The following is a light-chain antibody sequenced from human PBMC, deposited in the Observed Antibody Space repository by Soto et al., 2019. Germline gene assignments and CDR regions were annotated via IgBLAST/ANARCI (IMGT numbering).Light chain of an antibody. CDR3: QHYCDSSWT. J-gene: IGKJ1*01. V-gene: IGKV3-20*01. Sequence: ELVLTQSPVALSLSSGERATLSCRASQSVSSTLLTWYQQKPGQAPRLLIYGVSSMATGIPDRFSGSGSGTDFTLTISRVEPEDFAVYFCQHYCDSSWTFGQGSRVEI. CDR1: QSVSSTL. CDR2: GVS.